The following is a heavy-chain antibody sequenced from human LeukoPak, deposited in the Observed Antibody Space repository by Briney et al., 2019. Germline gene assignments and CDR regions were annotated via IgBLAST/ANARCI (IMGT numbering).Heavy chain of an antibody. J-gene: IGHJ6*03. CDR1: GGSISSSSYY. CDR3: ARDRGDWGSSESHYYYYYYMDV. CDR2: IYYSGST. V-gene: IGHV4-39*07. D-gene: IGHD6-6*01. Sequence: PSETLSLTCTVSGGSISSSSYYWGWIRQPPGKGLEWIGSIYYSGSTYYNPSLKSRVTISVDTSKNQFSLKLSSVTAADTAVYYCARDRGDWGSSESHYYYYYYMDVWGKGTTVTVSS.